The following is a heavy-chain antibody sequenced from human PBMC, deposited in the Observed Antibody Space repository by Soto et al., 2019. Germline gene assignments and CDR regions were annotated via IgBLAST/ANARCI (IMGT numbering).Heavy chain of an antibody. D-gene: IGHD3-3*01. V-gene: IGHV1-69*08. CDR1: GGTFSTYS. CDR3: ARDRITTRGDAFDL. J-gene: IGHJ3*01. CDR2: IIPIPDIT. Sequence: QVQLVQAGAEVRKPGSSVKVSCKAPGGTFSTYSISWVRQAPGQGLEWMGRIIPIPDITNYAQKFQGRVTVTADRSTSTAYMDLTSLKSEDTAVYYCARDRITTRGDAFDLWGQGTMVTVSS.